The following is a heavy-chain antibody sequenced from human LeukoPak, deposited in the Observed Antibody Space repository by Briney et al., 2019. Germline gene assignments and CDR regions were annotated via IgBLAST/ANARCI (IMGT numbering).Heavy chain of an antibody. J-gene: IGHJ4*02. CDR2: ISGSGSST. CDR1: GFTFSSYA. CDR3: AKDQRGYGRIIDY. D-gene: IGHD3-10*01. V-gene: IGHV3-23*01. Sequence: GGSLRLSCAGSGFTFSSYAMSWVRQAPGKGLEWVSSISGSGSSTYYADSGKGRFTISRDNSKNTLYLQMNSLRAEDTAVYYCAKDQRGYGRIIDYWGQGTLVTISS.